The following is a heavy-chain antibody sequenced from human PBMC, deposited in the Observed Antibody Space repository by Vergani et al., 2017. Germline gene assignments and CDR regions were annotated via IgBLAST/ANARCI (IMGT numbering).Heavy chain of an antibody. J-gene: IGHJ4*02. V-gene: IGHV3-21*01. CDR1: GFTFTTYG. Sequence: EVQLVESGGGLVKPGGSLRLSCVASGFTFTTYGMGWVRQAPGKGLEWVSSISSSGNYIYYTDSMKGRFTISRDNAKSSLSLQMNSLRAEDTAVYYCARGDGSSSEGDYFDYWGQGTLVTVSS. CDR2: ISSSGNYI. CDR3: ARGDGSSSEGDYFDY. D-gene: IGHD6-6*01.